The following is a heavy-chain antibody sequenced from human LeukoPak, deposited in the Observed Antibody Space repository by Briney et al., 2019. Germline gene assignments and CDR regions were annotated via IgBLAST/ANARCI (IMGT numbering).Heavy chain of an antibody. V-gene: IGHV3-21*01. CDR1: GFTFSTYS. J-gene: IGHJ4*02. CDR3: ARWSGMATVTSDY. CDR2: ISSSSSYI. D-gene: IGHD5-24*01. Sequence: GGSLRLSCAASGFTFSTYSMNWIRQAPGKGLEWVSSISSSSSYIYYADSAKGRFTISRDSAKNSLYLQMNSLRAEDTAVYYCARWSGMATVTSDYWGQGTLVTVSS.